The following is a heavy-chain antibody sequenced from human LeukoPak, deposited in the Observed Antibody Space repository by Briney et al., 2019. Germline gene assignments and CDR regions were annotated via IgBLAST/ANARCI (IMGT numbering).Heavy chain of an antibody. CDR1: GGSFSGYY. Sequence: SETLSLTCAVYGGSFSGYYWSWIRQPPGQGLEWIGEINHSGSTNYNPSLKSRVTISVDTSKNQFSLKLSSVTAADTAVYYCERVGYSYGPYFDYWGREPWSPSPQ. V-gene: IGHV4-34*01. CDR3: ERVGYSYGPYFDY. D-gene: IGHD5-18*01. J-gene: IGHJ4*02. CDR2: INHSGST.